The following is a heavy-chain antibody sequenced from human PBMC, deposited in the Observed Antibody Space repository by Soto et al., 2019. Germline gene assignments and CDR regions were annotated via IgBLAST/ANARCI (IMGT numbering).Heavy chain of an antibody. J-gene: IGHJ4*02. V-gene: IGHV3-30*18. CDR2: ISYDGRNK. D-gene: IGHD3-22*01. Sequence: QVQLVESGGGVVQPGRSLRLSCAASGFSLNDYGMHWVRQPPGKGLEWVAVISYDGRNKYYTDSVMGRFTISRDISKGTLYLQMNSLRPDDTAVYYCAKSNRGAYDTPDFWGQGTLVTVSP. CDR3: AKSNRGAYDTPDF. CDR1: GFSLNDYG.